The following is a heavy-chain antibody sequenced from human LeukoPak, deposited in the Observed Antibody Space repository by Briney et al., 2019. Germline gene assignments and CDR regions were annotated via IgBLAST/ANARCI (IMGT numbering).Heavy chain of an antibody. V-gene: IGHV3-11*04. Sequence: GGSLRLSCAASGFTFSDYYMSWIRQAPGKGLEWVSYISRSASTIYYADSVKGRFTVSRDNAKNSLYLQMNNLRAEDTAVYYCARGLSVVVATAMAYWGQGMLVTVSS. J-gene: IGHJ4*02. CDR1: GFTFSDYY. CDR3: ARGLSVVVATAMAY. D-gene: IGHD2-2*01. CDR2: ISRSASTI.